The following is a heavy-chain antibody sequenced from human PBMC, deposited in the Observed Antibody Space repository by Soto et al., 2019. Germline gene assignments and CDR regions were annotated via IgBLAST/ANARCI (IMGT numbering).Heavy chain of an antibody. D-gene: IGHD6-6*01. Sequence: SETLSLPCTVSGGSISSGDYYWSWIRQPPGKGLEWIGYIYYSGSTYYNPSLKSRVTISVDTSKNQFSLKLSSVTAADTAVYYCARERPSSSSGPDWFDPWGQGTLVTSPQ. CDR3: ARERPSSSSGPDWFDP. CDR1: GGSISSGDYY. CDR2: IYYSGST. V-gene: IGHV4-30-4*01. J-gene: IGHJ5*02.